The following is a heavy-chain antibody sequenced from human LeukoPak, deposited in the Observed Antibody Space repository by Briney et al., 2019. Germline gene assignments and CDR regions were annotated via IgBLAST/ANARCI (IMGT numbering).Heavy chain of an antibody. V-gene: IGHV3-30*18. J-gene: IGHJ4*02. CDR2: ISYDGSNK. Sequence: GRSLRLSCAASGFTFSSYGMHGVRQAPGKGLEGVAVISYDGSNKYYADSVKGRFTISRDNSKNTLYLQMNSLRAEDTAVYYWAKWDSWIDYWGQGTLVTVSS. D-gene: IGHD1-26*01. CDR1: GFTFSSYG. CDR3: AKWDSWIDY.